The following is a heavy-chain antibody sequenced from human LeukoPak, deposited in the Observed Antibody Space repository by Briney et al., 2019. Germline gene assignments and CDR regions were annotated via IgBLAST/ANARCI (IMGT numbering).Heavy chain of an antibody. CDR3: ARVITGTGGFDY. J-gene: IGHJ4*02. CDR1: GGSISSGDYY. V-gene: IGHV4-30-4*08. Sequence: PSQTLSLTCTVSGGSISSGDYYWSWIRQPPGKGLEWIGYIYYSGSTYYNPSLKSRVTISVDTSKNQFSLKLSSVTAADTAVYYCARVITGTGGFDYWGQGTLVTVSS. D-gene: IGHD1-7*01. CDR2: IYYSGST.